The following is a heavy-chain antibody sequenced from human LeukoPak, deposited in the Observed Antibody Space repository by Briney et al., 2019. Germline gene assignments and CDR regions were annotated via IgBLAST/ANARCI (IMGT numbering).Heavy chain of an antibody. CDR1: GGTFSSYA. CDR3: ARDRGPIAVAGRYFDY. D-gene: IGHD6-19*01. Sequence: ASVKVSCKASGGTFSSYAISWVRQAPGQGLEWMGGIIPIFGTANYAQKFQGRVTITADESMSTAYMELSSLRSEDTAVYYCARDRGPIAVAGRYFDYWGQGTLVTVSS. CDR2: IIPIFGTA. J-gene: IGHJ4*02. V-gene: IGHV1-69*01.